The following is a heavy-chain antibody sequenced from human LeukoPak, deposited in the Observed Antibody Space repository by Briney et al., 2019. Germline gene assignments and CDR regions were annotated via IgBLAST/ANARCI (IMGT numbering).Heavy chain of an antibody. J-gene: IGHJ4*02. V-gene: IGHV4-34*01. CDR1: GGSFSGYY. D-gene: IGHD6-19*01. CDR3: ARGHSSGWYGVCWFDY. CDR2: INHSGST. Sequence: SETLSLTCAVYGGSFSGYYWSWIRQPPGKGLEWIGEINHSGSTNYNPSLKSRVTISVDTSKNQFSLKLSSVTAADTAVYYCARGHSSGWYGVCWFDYWGQGTLVTVSS.